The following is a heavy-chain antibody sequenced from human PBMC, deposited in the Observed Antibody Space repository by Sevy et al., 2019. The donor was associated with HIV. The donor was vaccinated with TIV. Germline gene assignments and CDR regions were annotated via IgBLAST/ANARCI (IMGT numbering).Heavy chain of an antibody. D-gene: IGHD2-2*01. CDR2: ISYDGSSK. V-gene: IGHV3-30-3*01. CDR3: AILGVDCVSTNCYGMRSLSFDF. CDR1: GFTFSSFV. Sequence: GVSLRLSCAASGFTFSSFVMHWVRQAPGKGLEWVAVISYDGSSKYYPDSVKGRFTISRDNAKNTLYLQMNRLRPEDTAVYFCAILGVDCVSTNCYGMRSLSFDFWGQGTLVTVSS. J-gene: IGHJ4*02.